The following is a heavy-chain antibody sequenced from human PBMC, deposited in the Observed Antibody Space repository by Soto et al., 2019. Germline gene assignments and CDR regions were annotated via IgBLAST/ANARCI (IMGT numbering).Heavy chain of an antibody. CDR3: ARDQLEGNWFDP. V-gene: IGHV4-30-2*01. J-gene: IGHJ5*02. Sequence: QLQLQESGSGLVRPSQTLSLTCAVSGGSISSGGYSWNWIRQPPGKGLEWIGYIYHSGSTLYNPSLTGRVTLAINQSKHQFSLKLSSVTAADTAVYYCARDQLEGNWFDPWGQGTLVTVSS. CDR1: GGSISSGGYS. CDR2: IYHSGST. D-gene: IGHD1-1*01.